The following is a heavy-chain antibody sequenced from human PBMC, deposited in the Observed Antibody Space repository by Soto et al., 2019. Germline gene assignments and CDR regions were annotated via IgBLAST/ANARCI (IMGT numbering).Heavy chain of an antibody. CDR1: GGTFSSFS. D-gene: IGHD2-15*01. Sequence: QVQLVQSGAEVKKPGSSVKVSCKASGGTFSSFSINWVRQAPGQGLEWMGRIIPIFGAANYAQQFQGRVTITADESTSTAYMDLSSLRSDDTAVYYCARDAECSGGSCFSGYWGQGTQVTVSS. CDR2: IIPIFGAA. V-gene: IGHV1-69*18. CDR3: ARDAECSGGSCFSGY. J-gene: IGHJ4*02.